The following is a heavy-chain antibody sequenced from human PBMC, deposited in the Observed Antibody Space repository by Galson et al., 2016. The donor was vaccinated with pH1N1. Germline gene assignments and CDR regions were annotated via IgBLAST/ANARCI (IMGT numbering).Heavy chain of an antibody. CDR1: GASISSSGNY. J-gene: IGHJ6*02. CDR2: VHNSGNT. V-gene: IGHV4-31*03. Sequence: TLSLTCTVSGASISSSGNYWGWIRQHPGKGLEWIGYVHNSGNTYYNPSLKSRLTISLETSKSQVSLQLRSVTGADTAVYLCAHGDHDVEGYHGMDVWGQATTVIGS. D-gene: IGHD4-17*01. CDR3: AHGDHDVEGYHGMDV.